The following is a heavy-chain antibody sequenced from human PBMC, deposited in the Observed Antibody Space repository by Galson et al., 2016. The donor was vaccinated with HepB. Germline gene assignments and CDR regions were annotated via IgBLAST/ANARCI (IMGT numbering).Heavy chain of an antibody. CDR2: ISVYNGNT. D-gene: IGHD6-19*01. V-gene: IGHV1-18*04. J-gene: IGHJ4*02. CDR3: VRDVPAEAAPLFDY. CDR1: GYPFTNYG. Sequence: SVKVSCKASGYPFTNYGVSWVRQAPGQGLEWMAWISVYNGNTNYAQKFQGRVTMTTDTFANTASMELRSLRSDDTAVYFWVRDVPAEAAPLFDYWGQGTLVTVSS.